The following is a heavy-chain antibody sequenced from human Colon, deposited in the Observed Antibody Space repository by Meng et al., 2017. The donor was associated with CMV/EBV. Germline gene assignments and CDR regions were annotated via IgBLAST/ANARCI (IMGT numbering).Heavy chain of an antibody. Sequence: GESLKISCKGSGYTFTNNWIGWVRQVPGKGLEWMGIIYPADSDTRDSTSFQGQVTISADKSISTAYLQWNSLKASDTAMYYCTRHGTPSGSYYWTLFDSWGQGTLVTSPQ. CDR2: IYPADSDT. D-gene: IGHD1-26*01. CDR1: GYTFTNNW. V-gene: IGHV5-51*01. J-gene: IGHJ4*02. CDR3: TRHGTPSGSYYWTLFDS.